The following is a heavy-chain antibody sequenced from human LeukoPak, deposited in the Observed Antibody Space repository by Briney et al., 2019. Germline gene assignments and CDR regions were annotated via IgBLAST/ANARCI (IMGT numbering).Heavy chain of an antibody. CDR3: GRYGQVPID. D-gene: IGHD3-10*01. J-gene: IGHJ4*02. CDR1: GFTFSNVW. V-gene: IGHV3-7*03. Sequence: GGSLRLSCAASGFTFSNVWMSWVRQAPGKGLEWVANIKQDGSEKNYVDSVKGRFTISGDNAKNSLYLQMNSLRVEDTAVYYCGRYGQVPIDWGQGTLVTVSS. CDR2: IKQDGSEK.